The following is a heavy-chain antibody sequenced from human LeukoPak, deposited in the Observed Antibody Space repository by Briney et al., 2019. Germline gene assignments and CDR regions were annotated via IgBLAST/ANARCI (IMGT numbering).Heavy chain of an antibody. D-gene: IGHD3-16*01. V-gene: IGHV3-23*01. CDR2: ISGSGTNT. CDR1: GFTFSSYA. CDR3: AKELPRLGELVYFDY. J-gene: IGHJ4*02. Sequence: PGESLRLSCAASGFTFSSYAMSWVRQAPGKGLEWVSAISGSGTNTYYADSVKGRFTISRDNSKNTLYLQMNSLRAEDTAVYYCAKELPRLGELVYFDYWGQGTLVTVSS.